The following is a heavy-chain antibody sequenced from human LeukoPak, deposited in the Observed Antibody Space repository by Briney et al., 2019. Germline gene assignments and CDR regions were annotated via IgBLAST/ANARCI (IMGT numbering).Heavy chain of an antibody. J-gene: IGHJ4*02. CDR3: ARGPPPDFDY. V-gene: IGHV4-4*07. Sequence: SETLSLTCSLSGGSIINYYWSWIRQPAGKGLEWIGRIYTSGSTDYNPSLKSRVTMSVDTSKNQISLKLSSVTAADTAVYYCARGPPPDFDYWGQGTLVTVST. CDR1: GGSIINYY. CDR2: IYTSGST.